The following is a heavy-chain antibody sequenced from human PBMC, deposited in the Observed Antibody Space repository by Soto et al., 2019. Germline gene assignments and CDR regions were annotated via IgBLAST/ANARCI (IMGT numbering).Heavy chain of an antibody. Sequence: ASVKVSCKVSGYTLTELSMHWVRQAPGKGLEWMGGFDPEDGETIYAQKFQGRVTMTEDTSTDTAYMELSSLRSEDTAVYYCATGIGYCTNGVCHIRGAFDIWGQGTMVTVSS. D-gene: IGHD2-8*01. CDR2: FDPEDGET. CDR3: ATGIGYCTNGVCHIRGAFDI. J-gene: IGHJ3*02. CDR1: GYTLTELS. V-gene: IGHV1-24*01.